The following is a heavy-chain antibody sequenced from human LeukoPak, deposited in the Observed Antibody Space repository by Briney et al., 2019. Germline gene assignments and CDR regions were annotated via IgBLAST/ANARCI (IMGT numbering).Heavy chain of an antibody. J-gene: IGHJ4*02. CDR1: GCSFSSYW. V-gene: IGHV3-7*01. CDR3: VRMGSVLDY. CDR2: INQDGSQK. Sequence: GGSVRLSCASSGCSFSSYWMTWVRQAPGKGLEWVANINQDGSQKYYVDSVKGRFTISRDNAKNSLHLQMNSLRVEDTAVYYCVRMGSVLDYWGQGTLVTVSS. D-gene: IGHD3-16*01.